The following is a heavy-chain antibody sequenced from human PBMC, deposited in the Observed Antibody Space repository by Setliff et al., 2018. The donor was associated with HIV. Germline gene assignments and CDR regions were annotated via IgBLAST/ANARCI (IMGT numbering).Heavy chain of an antibody. D-gene: IGHD3-22*01. V-gene: IGHV4-61*03. CDR1: GDFFSSDYY. Sequence: PSETLSLTCTVSGDFFSSDYYWGWIRQPPGKGLEWIGNMYYSGSTNYNPSLKSRVTISVDRSQNHFSLKLSSVTAADTAVYYCAREVDYYDSSRYLLLYYFDSWGQGTLVTVSS. CDR3: AREVDYYDSSRYLLLYYFDS. CDR2: MYYSGST. J-gene: IGHJ4*02.